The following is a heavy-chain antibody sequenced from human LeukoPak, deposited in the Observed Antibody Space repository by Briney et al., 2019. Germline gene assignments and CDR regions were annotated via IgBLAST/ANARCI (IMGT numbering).Heavy chain of an antibody. CDR3: ARVPTPKYYDKRSWFDP. CDR1: GGSFSGYY. Sequence: PSETLSLTCAVYGGSFSGYYWSWMRQPPGKGLEWIGEINHSGSTNYNPSLKSRVTISVDTSKNQFSLKLSSVTAADTAVYYCARVPTPKYYDKRSWFDPWGQGTLVTVSS. V-gene: IGHV4-34*01. J-gene: IGHJ5*02. D-gene: IGHD3-22*01. CDR2: INHSGST.